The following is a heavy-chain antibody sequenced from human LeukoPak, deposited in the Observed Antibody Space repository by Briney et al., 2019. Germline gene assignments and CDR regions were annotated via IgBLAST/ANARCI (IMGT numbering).Heavy chain of an antibody. CDR3: ARLHTWLSFDY. CDR1: GGSFSDYS. CDR2: INHSGST. J-gene: IGHJ4*02. Sequence: PSETLSLTCAVYGGSFSDYSWSWLRQTPGKGLEWIGEINHSGSTNYNPSLKSRVIMSVDTSKNQFSVKLRSVTAADTAVYYCARLHTWLSFDYWGQGTLVTVSS. D-gene: IGHD5-24*01. V-gene: IGHV4-34*01.